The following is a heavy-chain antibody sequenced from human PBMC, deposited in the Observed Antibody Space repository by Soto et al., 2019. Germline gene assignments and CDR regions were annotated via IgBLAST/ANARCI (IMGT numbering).Heavy chain of an antibody. V-gene: IGHV4-61*08. Sequence: SETLSLTCTVSGGSVSSGVYYWSWIRQPPGKGLEWIGYIYYSGNTNYNPSLKSRVTISVDTSKNQFSLNLTSVTAADSAVYYCAREYGSYPYYFAYWGQGTLVIVSS. CDR2: IYYSGNT. D-gene: IGHD1-26*01. CDR3: AREYGSYPYYFAY. J-gene: IGHJ4*02. CDR1: GGSVSSGVYY.